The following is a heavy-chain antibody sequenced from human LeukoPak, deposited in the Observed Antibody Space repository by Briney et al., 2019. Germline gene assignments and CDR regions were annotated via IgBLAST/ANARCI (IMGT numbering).Heavy chain of an antibody. J-gene: IGHJ4*02. Sequence: GSSVKVSCKASGGTFSSYAISWVRQAPGQGLEWMGGIIPIFGTANYAQKFQGRVTITADESTGTAYMELSSLRSEDTAVYYCARDSPAYYDSSGYWGQGTLVTVSS. CDR1: GGTFSSYA. CDR3: ARDSPAYYDSSGY. V-gene: IGHV1-69*01. CDR2: IIPIFGTA. D-gene: IGHD3-22*01.